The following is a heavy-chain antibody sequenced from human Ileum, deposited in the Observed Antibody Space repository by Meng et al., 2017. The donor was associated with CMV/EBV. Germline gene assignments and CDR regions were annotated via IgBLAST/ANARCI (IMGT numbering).Heavy chain of an antibody. V-gene: IGHV4-39*01. D-gene: IGHD5-24*01. J-gene: IGHJ6*02. Sequence: SETLSLTCTVSGGSISSSSYYWGWIRQPPGKGLEWIGSIYYSGSTYYNPSLKSRVTISVDTSKNQFSLKLSSVTAADTAVYYCARHLGEMATMKVDYYYGMDVWGQGNTVTGAS. CDR2: IYYSGST. CDR3: ARHLGEMATMKVDYYYGMDV. CDR1: GGSISSSSYY.